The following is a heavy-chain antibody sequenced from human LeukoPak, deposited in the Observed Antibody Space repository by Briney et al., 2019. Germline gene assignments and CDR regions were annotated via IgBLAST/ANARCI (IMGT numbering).Heavy chain of an antibody. CDR2: ISYDGSNK. D-gene: IGHD6-19*01. J-gene: IGHJ4*02. CDR1: GFTFSSYG. CDR3: AKPVAGYFDY. V-gene: IGHV3-30*18. Sequence: PGRSLRLSCAASGFTFSSYGMHWVRQAPGKGLEWVAVISYDGSNKYYADSVKGRFTISRDNSKNTLYLQMNSLRAEDTAVYYCAKPVAGYFDYWGQGTLVTVSS.